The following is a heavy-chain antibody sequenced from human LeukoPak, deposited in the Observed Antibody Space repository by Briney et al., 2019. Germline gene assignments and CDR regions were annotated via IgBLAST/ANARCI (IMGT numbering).Heavy chain of an antibody. V-gene: IGHV3-73*01. CDR1: GFTLSASA. CDR2: IRSKANSYAT. D-gene: IGHD3-10*01. J-gene: IGHJ5*02. CDR3: TRPFMVRGVDNWFDP. Sequence: GGSLKLSCAASGFTLSASAMHSVRQASGTGLEWVGRIRSKANSYATAYAASVKGRFTISRDDSKNTAYLQMNSLKTEDTAVYYCTRPFMVRGVDNWFDPWGQGTLVTVSP.